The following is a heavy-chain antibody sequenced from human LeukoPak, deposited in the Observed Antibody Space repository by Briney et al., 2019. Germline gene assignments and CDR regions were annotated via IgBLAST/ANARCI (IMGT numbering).Heavy chain of an antibody. CDR3: ARHSGPLHIVVVPAAMIDY. CDR1: GGSISSSSYY. J-gene: IGHJ4*02. D-gene: IGHD2-2*01. Sequence: PSETLSLTCTVSGGSISSSSYYWGWIRQPPGKGLEWIGSIYYSGSTYYNPSLKSRVTISVGTSKNQFSLKLSSVTAADTAVYYCARHSGPLHIVVVPAAMIDYWGQGTLVTVSS. V-gene: IGHV4-39*01. CDR2: IYYSGST.